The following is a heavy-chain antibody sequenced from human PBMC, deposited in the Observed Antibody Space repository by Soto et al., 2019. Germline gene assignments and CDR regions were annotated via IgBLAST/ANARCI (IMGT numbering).Heavy chain of an antibody. Sequence: SETLSLTCTVSGGSSISGGYYWSWIRQHPGKGLEWIGYIYYSGSTYYNPSLKSRVTISVDTSKNQFSLKLSSVTAADTAVYYCARANQLLTNVSGMDVWGQGTTVTVSS. J-gene: IGHJ6*02. V-gene: IGHV4-31*03. CDR3: ARANQLLTNVSGMDV. CDR1: GGSSISGGYY. D-gene: IGHD2-2*01. CDR2: IYYSGST.